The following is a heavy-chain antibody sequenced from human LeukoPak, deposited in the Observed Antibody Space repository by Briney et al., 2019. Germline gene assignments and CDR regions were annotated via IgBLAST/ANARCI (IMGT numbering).Heavy chain of an antibody. Sequence: ASVKVSCKASRYTFISYYIHWVRQAPGQGLEWMGIINPSGGSTSYAQKFQGRVTMSSDTSTSTVYMELSSLRSEDTAMYYCARVDYDLGWFDPWGQGTLVTVSS. V-gene: IGHV1-46*01. CDR3: ARVDYDLGWFDP. J-gene: IGHJ5*02. CDR2: INPSGGST. CDR1: RYTFISYY. D-gene: IGHD3-3*01.